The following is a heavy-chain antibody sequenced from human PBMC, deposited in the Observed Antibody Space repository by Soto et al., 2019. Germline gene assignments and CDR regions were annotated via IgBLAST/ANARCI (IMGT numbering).Heavy chain of an antibody. CDR2: IDPSDSYT. Sequence: EVQLVQSGAEVKKPGESLRISCKGSGYSFTSYWISWMRQMPGKGLEWMGRIDPSDSYTNYSPSFQGHVTISAGKSISTACLQWSSLKASDTAMYYCARRIEQADAFDIWGQGTMVTVSS. CDR3: ARRIEQADAFDI. CDR1: GYSFTSYW. J-gene: IGHJ3*02. V-gene: IGHV5-10-1*03.